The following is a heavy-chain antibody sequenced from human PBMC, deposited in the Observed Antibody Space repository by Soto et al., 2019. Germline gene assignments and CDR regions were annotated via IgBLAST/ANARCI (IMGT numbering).Heavy chain of an antibody. J-gene: IGHJ4*02. Sequence: ASETLSLTCAVYGGSFSGYYWSWIRQPPGKGLEWIGEINHSGSTNYNPSLKSRVTISVDTSKNQFSLKLSSVTAADTAVYYCARGHFLRGYSYGLYYFDYWGQGTLVTVS. CDR1: GGSFSGYY. D-gene: IGHD5-18*01. V-gene: IGHV4-34*01. CDR2: INHSGST. CDR3: ARGHFLRGYSYGLYYFDY.